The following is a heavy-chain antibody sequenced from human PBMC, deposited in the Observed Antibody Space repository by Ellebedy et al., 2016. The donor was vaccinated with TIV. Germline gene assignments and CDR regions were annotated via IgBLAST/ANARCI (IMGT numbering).Heavy chain of an antibody. CDR1: GDSVSSNSAT. J-gene: IGHJ4*02. CDR2: TYYRSKWYH. D-gene: IGHD6-19*01. CDR3: ARGVWQWLVPLYYFDS. Sequence: SETLSLTCAISGDSVSSNSATWNWIRQSPSRGLEWLGRTYYRSKWYHEYVVAVKSRITINPDTSMNQFSLQLNSVTPEETAVYYCARGVWQWLVPLYYFDSWGQGTLVTVSS. V-gene: IGHV6-1*01.